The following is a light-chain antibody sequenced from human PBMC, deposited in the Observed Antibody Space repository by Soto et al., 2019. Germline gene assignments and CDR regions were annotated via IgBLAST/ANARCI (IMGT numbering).Light chain of an antibody. CDR2: KAS. J-gene: IGKJ1*01. V-gene: IGKV1-5*03. CDR3: QQYSYFAT. CDR1: QSISSW. Sequence: DIQMTQSPSTLSASVGDRVTITCRASQSISSWLTWYQQKSGQAPKLLTYKASILEIGVPSRFSGSGSGTEFTLTITRLQTDEFETYYCQQYSYFATSGQATRVEVK.